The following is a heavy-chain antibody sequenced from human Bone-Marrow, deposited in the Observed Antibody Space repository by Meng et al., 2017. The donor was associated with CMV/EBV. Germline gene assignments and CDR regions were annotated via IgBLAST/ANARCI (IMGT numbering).Heavy chain of an antibody. J-gene: IGHJ4*02. CDR1: GFIVSSDY. Sequence: GGSLRLSCVVSGFIVSSDYMSWVRQAPGKGLEWMANIKQDGSEKYYVGSVKGRFTISRDNAKHSLYLQMNSLRADDTAVYYCVSGSGHTVDFWGQGALVTVSS. CDR3: VSGSGHTVDF. CDR2: IKQDGSEK. D-gene: IGHD3-3*01. V-gene: IGHV3-7*01.